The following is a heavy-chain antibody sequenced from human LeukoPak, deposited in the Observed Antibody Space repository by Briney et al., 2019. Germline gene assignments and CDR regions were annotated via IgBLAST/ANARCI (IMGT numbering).Heavy chain of an antibody. CDR2: IYHSGST. D-gene: IGHD6-6*01. Sequence: SETLSLTCTVSGGSISSGGYYWSWIRQPPGKGLEWIGYIYHSGSTNYNPSLQSRVTISVDTSKNQFSLNLNSVTAADTAVYYCARGGAARLHFQNWGQGTLVTVSS. CDR1: GGSISSGGYY. V-gene: IGHV4-61*08. CDR3: ARGGAARLHFQN. J-gene: IGHJ1*01.